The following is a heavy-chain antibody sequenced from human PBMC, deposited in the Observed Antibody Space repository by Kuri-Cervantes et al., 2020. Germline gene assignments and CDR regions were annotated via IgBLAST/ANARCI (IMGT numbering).Heavy chain of an antibody. V-gene: IGHV4-59*08. CDR2: IYYSGST. J-gene: IGHJ5*02. D-gene: IGHD6-19*01. CDR3: ARHSARSPFIAVACNGKSWFDP. CDR1: GGSISSYY. Sequence: SETLSLTCTVSGGSISSYYWSWIRQPPGKGLEWIGYIYYSGSTNYNPSLKSRVTISVDRSKNQFSLKLSSVTAADTAVYYCARHSARSPFIAVACNGKSWFDPWGQGTLVTVSS.